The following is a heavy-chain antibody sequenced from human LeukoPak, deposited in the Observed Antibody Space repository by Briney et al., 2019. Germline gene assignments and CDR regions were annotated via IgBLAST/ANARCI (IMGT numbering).Heavy chain of an antibody. CDR3: ATRSSLVYFDRLLNDAFDI. Sequence: GEPLKISWKGPGYSFTSSWIGWVRPVPGKGLAWRGSIYPADSDTRYSPSFQGQVTISAAKPISTAYLQWSSLKTSDTAMYYCATRSSLVYFDRLLNDAFDIWGQGTMVTVSS. J-gene: IGHJ3*02. V-gene: IGHV5-51*04. CDR1: GYSFTSSW. CDR2: IYPADSDT. D-gene: IGHD3-9*01.